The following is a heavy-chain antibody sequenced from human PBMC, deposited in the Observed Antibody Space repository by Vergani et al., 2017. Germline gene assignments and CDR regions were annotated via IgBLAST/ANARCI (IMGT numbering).Heavy chain of an antibody. D-gene: IGHD3-10*01. CDR3: ARDPSAAGFDAFDI. CDR1: GGTFSSYT. V-gene: IGHV1-69*04. Sequence: QVQLVQSGAEVKKPGSSVKVSCKASGGTFSSYTISWVRQAPGQGLEWMGRIIPILGIANYAQKLQGRVTITADKSTSTAYMELSSLRSEDTAVYYCARDPSAAGFDAFDIWGQGTMVTVSS. J-gene: IGHJ3*02. CDR2: IIPILGIA.